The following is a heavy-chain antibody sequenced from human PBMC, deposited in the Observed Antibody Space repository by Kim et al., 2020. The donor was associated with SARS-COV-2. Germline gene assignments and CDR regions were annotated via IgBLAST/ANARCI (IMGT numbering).Heavy chain of an antibody. D-gene: IGHD1-1*01. Sequence: YAQKLQGRVTMTTDTSTSTAYMELRSLRSDDTAVYYCARLRVDDSPGLDYWGQGTLVTVSS. V-gene: IGHV1-18*01. J-gene: IGHJ4*02. CDR3: ARLRVDDSPGLDY.